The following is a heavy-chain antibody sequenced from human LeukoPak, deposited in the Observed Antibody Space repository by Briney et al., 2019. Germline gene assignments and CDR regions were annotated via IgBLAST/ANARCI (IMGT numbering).Heavy chain of an antibody. J-gene: IGHJ5*02. CDR1: GGTFSSYT. CDR3: AEIRPAGTAGSKNPDL. Sequence: SVKVSCKASGGTFSSYTISWVRQAPGQGLEWMGRIIPILGIANYAQKFQGRVTITADKSTSTAYMELSSLRSEDTAVYYCAEIRPAGTAGSKNPDLWGQGILVTVSS. V-gene: IGHV1-69*02. D-gene: IGHD1-1*01. CDR2: IIPILGIA.